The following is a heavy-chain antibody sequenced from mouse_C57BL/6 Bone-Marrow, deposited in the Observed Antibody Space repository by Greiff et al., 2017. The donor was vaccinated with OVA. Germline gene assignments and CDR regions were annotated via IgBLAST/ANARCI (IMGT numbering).Heavy chain of an antibody. CDR1: GFTFSDYY. CDR3: SRQDGYYGGYFDV. J-gene: IGHJ1*03. Sequence: EVHLVESGGGLVQPGGSLKISCAASGFTFSDYYMYWVRQTPEKRLEWVAYISNGGGSTYYPDTVKGRFTISRANAKNTLYRQMSRLKSEDTAMYYCSRQDGYYGGYFDVWGTGTTVTVSS. CDR2: ISNGGGST. V-gene: IGHV5-12*01. D-gene: IGHD2-3*01.